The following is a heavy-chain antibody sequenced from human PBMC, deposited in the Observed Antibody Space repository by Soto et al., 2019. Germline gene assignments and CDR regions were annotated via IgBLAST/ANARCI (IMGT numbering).Heavy chain of an antibody. D-gene: IGHD3-10*01. CDR2: IWYDGSNK. CDR3: ARGPPRFGELLFYYYYGMDV. V-gene: IGHV3-33*01. J-gene: IGHJ6*02. Sequence: GGPMTIPCAPTGLTFRCFGMHWVRQAPGRGRGWVAVIWYDGSNKYYADSVKGRFTISRDNSKNTLYLQMNSLRAEDTAVYYYARGPPRFGELLFYYYYGMDVWGQGT. CDR1: GLTFRCFG.